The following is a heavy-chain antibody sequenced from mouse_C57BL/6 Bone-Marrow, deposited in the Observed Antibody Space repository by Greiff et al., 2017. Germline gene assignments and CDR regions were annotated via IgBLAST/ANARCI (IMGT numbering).Heavy chain of an antibody. V-gene: IGHV1-78*01. CDR2: IYPRDGST. D-gene: IGHD1-1*01. CDR3: ARWDYYGSSYSCAY. CDR1: GYTFTDHT. J-gene: IGHJ3*01. Sequence: VKLQESDAELVKPGASVKISCKVSGYTFTDHTIHWMKQRPEQGLEWIGYIYPRDGSTKYNEKFKGKATLTADKSSSTAYMQLNSLTSEDSAVYCGARWDYYGSSYSCAYWGQGTLVTVSA.